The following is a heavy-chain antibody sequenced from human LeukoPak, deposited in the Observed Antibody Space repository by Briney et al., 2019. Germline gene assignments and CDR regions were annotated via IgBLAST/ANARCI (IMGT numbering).Heavy chain of an antibody. CDR1: GYTFTSYG. J-gene: IGHJ6*02. CDR2: ISAYNGNT. D-gene: IGHD4-17*01. V-gene: IGHV1-18*01. Sequence: ASVKVSCKASGYTFTSYGISWVRQAPGQGLEWMGWISAYNGNTNYAQKLQGRVTMTTDTSTSTAYMELRSLRSDDTAVYYCARDITVTTLRPDYYGIDVWGQGTTVTVSS. CDR3: ARDITVTTLRPDYYGIDV.